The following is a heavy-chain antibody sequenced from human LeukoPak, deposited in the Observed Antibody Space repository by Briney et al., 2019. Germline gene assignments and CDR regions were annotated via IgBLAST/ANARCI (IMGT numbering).Heavy chain of an antibody. CDR1: GGTFSSYA. J-gene: IGHJ5*02. D-gene: IGHD3-9*01. V-gene: IGHV1-69*06. CDR3: ARDLPRYDILTGYYVRYWFDP. Sequence: GASVKVSCKASGGTFSSYAISWVRQAPGQGLEWMGGIIPIFGTANYAQKFQGRVTITADKSTSTAYMELSSLRSEDTAVYYCARDLPRYDILTGYYVRYWFDPWGQGTLVTVSS. CDR2: IIPIFGTA.